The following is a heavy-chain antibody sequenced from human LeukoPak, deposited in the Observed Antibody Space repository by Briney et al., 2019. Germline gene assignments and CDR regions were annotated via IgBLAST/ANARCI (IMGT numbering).Heavy chain of an antibody. CDR1: GYTFTSYG. D-gene: IGHD1-1*01. CDR2: ISAYNGNT. Sequence: ASVKVSFKASGYTFTSYGISWVRQAPGQGLEWMGWISAYNGNTNYAQKLQGRVTMTTDTSKSTAYLELRSLRSDDTAVYDCATRNDLYYFVYWGQGTLVTVSS. V-gene: IGHV1-18*01. CDR3: ATRNDLYYFVY. J-gene: IGHJ4*02.